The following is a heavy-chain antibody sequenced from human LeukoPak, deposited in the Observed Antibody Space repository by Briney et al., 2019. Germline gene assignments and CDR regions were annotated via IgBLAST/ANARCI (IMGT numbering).Heavy chain of an antibody. Sequence: GASVKVSCKASGYTFTSYYMHWVRQAPGQGLEWMGIINPSGGSTSYAQKFQGRVTMTRDMSTSTVYMELSSLRSEDTAVYYCARAQTYGDSRLLLDFWGQGTLVTVSS. V-gene: IGHV1-46*01. CDR2: INPSGGST. CDR3: ARAQTYGDSRLLLDF. D-gene: IGHD4-17*01. J-gene: IGHJ4*02. CDR1: GYTFTSYY.